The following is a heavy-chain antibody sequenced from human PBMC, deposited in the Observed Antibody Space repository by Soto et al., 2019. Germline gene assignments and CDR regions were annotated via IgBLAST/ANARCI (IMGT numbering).Heavy chain of an antibody. Sequence: EVQLLESGGGLVQPGGSLRLSCAASGFTFSTYAMNWVRQAPGKGLEWVSGLIGSGATTYYADSVKGRFTISRDNSKNTLYLQMNTLRAEDTALYLCAKSEEASGLLTTYNDYWGQGTLVTVSS. D-gene: IGHD3-3*01. V-gene: IGHV3-23*01. J-gene: IGHJ4*02. CDR3: AKSEEASGLLTTYNDY. CDR1: GFTFSTYA. CDR2: LIGSGATT.